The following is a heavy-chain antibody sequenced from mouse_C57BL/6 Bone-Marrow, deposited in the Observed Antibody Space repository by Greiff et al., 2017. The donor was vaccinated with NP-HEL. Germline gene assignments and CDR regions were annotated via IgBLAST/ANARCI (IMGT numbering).Heavy chain of an antibody. CDR3: VYGWFAY. Sequence: VHLQQSGAELAKPGASVKLSCKASGYTFTSYWMHWVKQRPGQGLDWIGYINPSSGYTKYNQKFKDKATLTADKSTSTTYMQLSSLTYEDSAVYYCVYGWFAYWGQGTLVTVSA. D-gene: IGHD1-1*01. CDR1: GYTFTSYW. V-gene: IGHV1-7*01. CDR2: INPSSGYT. J-gene: IGHJ3*01.